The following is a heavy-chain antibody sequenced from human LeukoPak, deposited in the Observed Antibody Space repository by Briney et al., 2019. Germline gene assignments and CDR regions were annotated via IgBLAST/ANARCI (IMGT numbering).Heavy chain of an antibody. V-gene: IGHV4-34*01. CDR3: ARERLRSYYYYGMDV. Sequence: SETLSLTCAVYGGSFSGYYWSWIRQPPGKGLEWIGEINHSGSTNYNPSLKSRVTISVDTSKNQSSLKLSSVTAADTAVYYCARERLRSYYYYGMDVWGQGTTVTVSS. J-gene: IGHJ6*02. CDR1: GGSFSGYY. CDR2: INHSGST. D-gene: IGHD3-16*01.